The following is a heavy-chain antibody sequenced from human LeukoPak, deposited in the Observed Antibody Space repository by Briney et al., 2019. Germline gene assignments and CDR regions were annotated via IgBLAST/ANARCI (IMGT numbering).Heavy chain of an antibody. D-gene: IGHD1-26*01. Sequence: ASVKVSCKASGYTFTSYGISWVRQAPGQGLEWMGWISAYNGNTNYAQKFQGRITMTTETFKNTAYMELRSLRSDDTAIYYCAKDGKVGATLKPFDYWGQGTLVTVSS. V-gene: IGHV1-18*01. CDR1: GYTFTSYG. CDR3: AKDGKVGATLKPFDY. CDR2: ISAYNGNT. J-gene: IGHJ4*02.